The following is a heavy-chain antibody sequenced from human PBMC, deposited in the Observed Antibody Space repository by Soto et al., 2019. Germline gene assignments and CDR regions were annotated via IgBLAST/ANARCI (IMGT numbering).Heavy chain of an antibody. Sequence: GGSLRLSCAASGFTFSSYSMNWVRQAPGKGLEWVSSISSSSSYIYYADSVKGRFTISRDNAKNSLYLQMNSLRAEDTAVYYCARDPYRSYGDLYYFDYWGQGTLVTVSS. CDR3: ARDPYRSYGDLYYFDY. CDR2: ISSSSSYI. CDR1: GFTFSSYS. J-gene: IGHJ4*02. V-gene: IGHV3-21*01. D-gene: IGHD4-17*01.